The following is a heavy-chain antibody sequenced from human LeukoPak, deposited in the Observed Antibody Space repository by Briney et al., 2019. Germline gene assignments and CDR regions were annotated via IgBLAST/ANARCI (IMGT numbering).Heavy chain of an antibody. CDR1: GFTFSSYW. Sequence: GGSLRLSCAASGFTFSSYWMHWVRQAPGKGLVWVSRINSDGSTTSYADSVKGRFTISRDNAKNTLYLQMNSLRAEDTAAYYCARRSAARDAFDIWGQGTMVTVSS. CDR2: INSDGSTT. J-gene: IGHJ3*02. V-gene: IGHV3-74*01. D-gene: IGHD6-6*01. CDR3: ARRSAARDAFDI.